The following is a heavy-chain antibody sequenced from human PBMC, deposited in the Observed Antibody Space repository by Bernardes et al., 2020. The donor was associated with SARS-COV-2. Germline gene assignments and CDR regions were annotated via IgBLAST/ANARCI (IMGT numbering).Heavy chain of an antibody. CDR1: GFKFSSFW. V-gene: IGHV3-7*01. CDR2: IKEDGSEI. D-gene: IGHD1-26*01. CDR3: SRRVGHS. J-gene: IGHJ4*02. Sequence: GGSLRLSRVASGFKFSSFWMSWVRQAPGKGLEWVANIKEDGSEIYYVDSVKGRFTISRDNAKDSLFLQMNSLRVEDTAIYYCSRRVGHSWGQGILVTVSS.